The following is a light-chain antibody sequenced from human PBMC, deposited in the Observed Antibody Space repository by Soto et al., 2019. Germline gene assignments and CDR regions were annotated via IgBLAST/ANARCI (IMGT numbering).Light chain of an antibody. J-gene: IGKJ2*01. CDR2: WAS. CDR1: QSVLSNSNNKNY. V-gene: IGKV4-1*01. Sequence: DIVMTQSPDSLAVSLGERATINCKSSQSVLSNSNNKNYLYWFQLKPGQPPKLLIYWASTRDSGVPDRFSGSGSETDFTLTISSLQAEDVAVYYCQQYYSTPPTFGQGTKLEIK. CDR3: QQYYSTPPT.